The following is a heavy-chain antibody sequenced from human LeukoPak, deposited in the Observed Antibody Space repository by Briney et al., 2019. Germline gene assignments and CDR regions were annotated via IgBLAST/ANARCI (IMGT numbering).Heavy chain of an antibody. CDR1: GXTFSSYW. CDR3: ARYCSSTSCYDRWFDP. CDR2: INSDGSST. D-gene: IGHD2-2*01. J-gene: IGHJ5*02. V-gene: IGHV3-74*01. Sequence: GGSLRLSCAASGXTFSSYWMHWVRQAPGKGLVWVSRINSDGSSTSYADSVKGRFTISRDNAKNTLYLQMNSLRAEDTAVYYCARYCSSTSCYDRWFDPWGQGTLVTVSS.